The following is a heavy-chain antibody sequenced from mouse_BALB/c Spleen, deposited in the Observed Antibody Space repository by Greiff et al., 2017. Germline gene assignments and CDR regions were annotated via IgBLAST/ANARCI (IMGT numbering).Heavy chain of an antibody. Sequence: EVQRVESGPSLVKPSQTLSLTCSVTGDSITSGYWNWIRKFPGNKLEYMGYISYSGSTYYNPSLKSRISITRDTSKNQYYLQLNSVTTEDTATYYCARGGQLGLRAMDYWGQGTSVTVSS. J-gene: IGHJ4*01. CDR3: ARGGQLGLRAMDY. D-gene: IGHD3-2*01. CDR1: GDSITSGY. CDR2: ISYSGST. V-gene: IGHV3-8*02.